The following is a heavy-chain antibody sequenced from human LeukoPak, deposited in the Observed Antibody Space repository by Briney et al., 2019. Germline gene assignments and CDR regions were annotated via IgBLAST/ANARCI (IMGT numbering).Heavy chain of an antibody. CDR2: IHTSGST. CDR3: ARAPVSTAYLHYYSMDV. CDR1: GGSISSYY. V-gene: IGHV4-4*07. Sequence: PSETLSLTCTVSGGSISSYYWSWIRQPAGKGLEWIGRIHTSGSTNYNPSLKSRVTISVDTSKNQFSLKLSSVTAADTAVYYCARAPVSTAYLHYYSMDVWGKGTMVTVSS. D-gene: IGHD3-16*01. J-gene: IGHJ6*04.